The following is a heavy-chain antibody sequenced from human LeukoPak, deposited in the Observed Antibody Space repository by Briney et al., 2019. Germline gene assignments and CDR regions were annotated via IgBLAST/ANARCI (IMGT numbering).Heavy chain of an antibody. CDR3: ARSWEWELLGGFDY. J-gene: IGHJ4*02. Sequence: GGSLRLSCAASGFTFSSYGMHWVRQAPGKGLEWVAVIWYDGSNKYYADSVKGRFTISRENSENTLYLQMNSLRAEDTAVYYCARSWEWELLGGFDYWGQGTLVTVSS. CDR1: GFTFSSYG. V-gene: IGHV3-33*01. CDR2: IWYDGSNK. D-gene: IGHD1-26*01.